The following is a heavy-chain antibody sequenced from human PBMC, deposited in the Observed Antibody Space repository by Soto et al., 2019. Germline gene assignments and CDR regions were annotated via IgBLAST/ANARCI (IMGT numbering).Heavy chain of an antibody. J-gene: IGHJ4*02. CDR3: ARVPYCTNGVCYSRGIDY. CDR1: GFTFSSYW. CDR2: IKQDGSEK. D-gene: IGHD2-8*01. V-gene: IGHV3-7*01. Sequence: GSLRLSCAASGFTFSSYWMSWVRQAPGKGLEWVANIKQDGSEKYYVDSVKGRFTISRDNAKNSLYLQMNSLRAEDTAVYYWARVPYCTNGVCYSRGIDYWGQGTLVTVSS.